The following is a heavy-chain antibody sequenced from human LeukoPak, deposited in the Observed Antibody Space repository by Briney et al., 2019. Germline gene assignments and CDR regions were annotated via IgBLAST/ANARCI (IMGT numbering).Heavy chain of an antibody. Sequence: GGSLRLPCATSGFIFSSDSMIWVRQAPGKGLEWVSSISSTGAYIYYADSLKGRFTISRDNAKNSLYLQMNSLRADDTAVYYCARGLAAAGTRGPYWGQGTLVTVSS. V-gene: IGHV3-21*01. J-gene: IGHJ4*02. D-gene: IGHD6-13*01. CDR1: GFIFSSDS. CDR2: ISSTGAYI. CDR3: ARGLAAAGTRGPY.